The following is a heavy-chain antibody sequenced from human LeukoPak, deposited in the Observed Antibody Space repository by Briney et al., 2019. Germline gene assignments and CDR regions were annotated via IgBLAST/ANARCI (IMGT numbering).Heavy chain of an antibody. V-gene: IGHV1-69*04. CDR1: GGTFSSYA. Sequence: SVRVSCKASGGTFSSYAISWVRQAPGQGLEWMGRIIPILGIANYAQKFQGRVTITADKSTSTAYMELSSLRSEDTAVYYCATGVVATAHDAFDIWGQGTMVTVSS. J-gene: IGHJ3*02. CDR3: ATGVVATAHDAFDI. CDR2: IIPILGIA. D-gene: IGHD2-21*02.